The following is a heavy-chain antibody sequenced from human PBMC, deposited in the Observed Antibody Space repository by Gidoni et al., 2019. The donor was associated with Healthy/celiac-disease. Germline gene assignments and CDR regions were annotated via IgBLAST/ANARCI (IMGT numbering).Heavy chain of an antibody. CDR3: VKDLRAVADFFDY. D-gene: IGHD6-19*01. CDR2: ISSNGGST. J-gene: IGHJ4*02. Sequence: EVQLVESGGGLVQPGGSLRLSCSASGFPFSSYAMHWVRQATGKGLEYVSAISSNGGSTYYADSVKGRFTISRDNSKNTLYLQMSSLRAEDTAVYYCVKDLRAVADFFDYWGQGTLVTVSS. CDR1: GFPFSSYA. V-gene: IGHV3-64D*06.